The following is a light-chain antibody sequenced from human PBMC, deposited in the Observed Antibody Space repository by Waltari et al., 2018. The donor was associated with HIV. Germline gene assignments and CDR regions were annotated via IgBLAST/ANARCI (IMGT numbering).Light chain of an antibody. V-gene: IGKV4-1*01. Sequence: DIVVTQSPDSLAVSLGGRAAMNCKSTQSLLYSSNNKNYLAWYQKKPGHPPKLLIYWASTRASGVPARFSGSGSGTNFTLTINGLQAEDVAIYYCQQFYTTTWSFGPGTRVEI. CDR3: QQFYTTTWS. CDR2: WAS. CDR1: QSLLYSSNNKNY. J-gene: IGKJ1*01.